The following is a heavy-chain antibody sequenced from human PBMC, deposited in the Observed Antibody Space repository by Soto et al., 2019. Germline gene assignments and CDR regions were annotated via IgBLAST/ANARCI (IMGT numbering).Heavy chain of an antibody. CDR3: AREGLSLGLL. Sequence: SLRLSCSSSLFTFSSYGMHWVRQAPCKGLEWVAVIWYDGSNKYYADSVKGRFTISRDNSKNTLYLQMNSLRAEDTAVYYCAREGLSLGLLWGQGTLVTVSS. CDR1: LFTFSSYG. CDR2: IWYDGSNK. V-gene: IGHV3-33*01. D-gene: IGHD1-26*01. J-gene: IGHJ4*02.